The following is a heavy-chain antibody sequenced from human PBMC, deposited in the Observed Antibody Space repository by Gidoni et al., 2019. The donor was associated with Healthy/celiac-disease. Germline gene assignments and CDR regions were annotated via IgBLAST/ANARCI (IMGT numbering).Heavy chain of an antibody. D-gene: IGHD5-18*01. CDR2: IYWNDDK. CDR1: GFSLSTSGVG. Sequence: QITLKESGPTLVKPTQTLTLTCTFSGFSLSTSGVGVGWIRQPPGKALEWLALIYWNDDKRYSPSLKSRLTITKATSKNQVVLTMTNMDPVDTATYYCATNVDTAMVYYFDYWGQGTLVTVSS. CDR3: ATNVDTAMVYYFDY. J-gene: IGHJ4*02. V-gene: IGHV2-5*01.